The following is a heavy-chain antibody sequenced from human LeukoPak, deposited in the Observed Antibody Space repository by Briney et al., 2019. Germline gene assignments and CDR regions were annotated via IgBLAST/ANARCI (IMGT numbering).Heavy chain of an antibody. CDR2: IRYDGSNK. CDR1: GFTFSSYG. V-gene: IGHV3-30*02. D-gene: IGHD3-9*01. Sequence: GGSLRLSCAASGFTFSSYGMHWVRQAPGKGLEWVAFIRYDGSNKYYADSVKGRFTISRDNSKNTLYLQMNSLRAEDTAVHYCATNYDILTGYLSDAFDIWGQGTMVTVSS. CDR3: ATNYDILTGYLSDAFDI. J-gene: IGHJ3*02.